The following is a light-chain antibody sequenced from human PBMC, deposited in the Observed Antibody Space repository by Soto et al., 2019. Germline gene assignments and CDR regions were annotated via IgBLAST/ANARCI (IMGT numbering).Light chain of an antibody. CDR2: EDN. V-gene: IGLV6-57*03. CDR3: QSYDSSIVV. J-gene: IGLJ2*01. Sequence: QSVSESPGKTVTISCTRSSGSIASNYVQWYQQRPGSAPTTVIYEDNQRPSGVPDRFSGSIDSSSNSASLTISGLKTEDEADYYCQSYDSSIVVFGGGTKLTVL. CDR1: SGSIASNY.